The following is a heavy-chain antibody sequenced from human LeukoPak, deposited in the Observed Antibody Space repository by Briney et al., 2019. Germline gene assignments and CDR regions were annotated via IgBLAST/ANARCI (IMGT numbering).Heavy chain of an antibody. V-gene: IGHV3-23*01. Sequence: GGSLRLSCAASGFAFSSYDMNWVRQAPGKGLEWVASIGGSGGITYYADSVKGRFTISRDNSKNTLYLHMNSLRADDTAVYYCAKVATWTYFDYWGQGTLVTVSS. CDR2: IGGSGGIT. J-gene: IGHJ4*02. CDR1: GFAFSSYD. D-gene: IGHD3/OR15-3a*01. CDR3: AKVATWTYFDY.